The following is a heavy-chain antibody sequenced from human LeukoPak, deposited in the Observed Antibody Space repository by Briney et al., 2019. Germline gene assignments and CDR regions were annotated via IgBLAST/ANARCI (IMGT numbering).Heavy chain of an antibody. D-gene: IGHD3-22*01. J-gene: IGHJ4*02. CDR3: AKPAVYDRSGYYS. V-gene: IGHV3-23*01. CDR1: GLTFSTYA. Sequence: GGSLRLSCAASGLTFSTYAMNWVRQAPGKGLEWVSGISGSGGNTYYADSVKGRFTISRDNPKNMLYLQMNSLRTEDTAVYYCAKPAVYDRSGYYSWGQGTLVTVSS. CDR2: ISGSGGNT.